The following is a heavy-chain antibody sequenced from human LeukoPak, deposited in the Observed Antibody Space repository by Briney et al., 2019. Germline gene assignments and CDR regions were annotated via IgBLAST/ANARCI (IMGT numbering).Heavy chain of an antibody. J-gene: IGHJ4*02. V-gene: IGHV3-9*01. CDR3: AREDEAVAGPLGDYFDY. CDR1: GFTFDDYA. D-gene: IGHD6-19*01. CDR2: ISWNSGSR. Sequence: GRSLRLSCAVSGFTFDDYAMHWVRQAPGKGLEWVPGISWNSGSRGYADSVKGRFTISRDNSKNTLYLQMNSLRAEDTAVYYCAREDEAVAGPLGDYFDYWGQGTLVTVSS.